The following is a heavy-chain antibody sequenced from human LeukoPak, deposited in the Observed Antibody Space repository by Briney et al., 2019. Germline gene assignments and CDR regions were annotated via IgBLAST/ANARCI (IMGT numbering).Heavy chain of an antibody. CDR3: ARDRKMVTDAFDL. V-gene: IGHV3-23*01. J-gene: IGHJ3*01. CDR1: GFTFSSYP. CDR2: ISGSGDST. D-gene: IGHD2-21*02. Sequence: PGGSLRLSCAASGFTFSSYPMSWVRQAPGKGLEWVSAISGSGDSTYYADSVKGRFTISRDNSKNTLYLQMNSLGGEDTALYYCARDRKMVTDAFDLWGQGTMLTVSS.